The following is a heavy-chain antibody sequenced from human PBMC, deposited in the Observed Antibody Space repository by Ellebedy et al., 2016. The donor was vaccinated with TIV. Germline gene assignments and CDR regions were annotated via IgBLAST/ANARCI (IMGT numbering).Heavy chain of an antibody. CDR2: IFHSGST. CDR3: ARGNRDSGSGYHPSFYYGLDV. CDR1: GVSISTYY. D-gene: IGHD3-3*01. V-gene: IGHV4-59*01. J-gene: IGHJ6*02. Sequence: MPSETLSLTCTVSGVSISTYYWSWIRQPPGKGLECIRYIFHSGSTNYNPSLKSRVAIAVDTSKNQFSLRLTSVTAADTAVYYCARGNRDSGSGYHPSFYYGLDVWGQGTTVTVSS.